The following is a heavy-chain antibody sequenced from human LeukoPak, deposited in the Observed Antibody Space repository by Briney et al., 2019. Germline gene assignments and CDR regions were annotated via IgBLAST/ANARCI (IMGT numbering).Heavy chain of an antibody. Sequence: PGRSLRLSCAASGFTFSNFGMHWVRQAPGKGLEWVAVISSDGNDEYYANAVKGRFTISRDNSKNTLYLQMNSLRAEDTAIYYCAKDLTTLTLGKDYWGQGTLVTVSS. V-gene: IGHV3-30*18. D-gene: IGHD4-17*01. CDR1: GFTFSNFG. CDR3: AKDLTTLTLGKDY. CDR2: ISSDGNDE. J-gene: IGHJ4*02.